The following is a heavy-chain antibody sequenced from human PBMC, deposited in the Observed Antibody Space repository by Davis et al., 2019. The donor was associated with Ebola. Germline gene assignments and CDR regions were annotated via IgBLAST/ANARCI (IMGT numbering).Heavy chain of an antibody. CDR3: ARGLPSSCEDY. Sequence: AASVKVSCKASGYTFTTFGISWVRQAPGQGLEWMGGMNPYSGNTNYAQKLQGRVTMTTDTSTSTAYMELRSLRSDDTAVYYCARGLPSSCEDYWGQGTLVTVSS. CDR1: GYTFTTFG. CDR2: MNPYSGNT. J-gene: IGHJ4*02. D-gene: IGHD6-13*01. V-gene: IGHV1-18*01.